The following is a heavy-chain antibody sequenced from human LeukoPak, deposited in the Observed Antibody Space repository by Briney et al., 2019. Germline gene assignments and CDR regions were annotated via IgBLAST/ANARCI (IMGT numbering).Heavy chain of an antibody. CDR3: ARHSPTTKYSSSWYRGRYYGMDV. CDR2: IYYSGST. D-gene: IGHD6-13*01. Sequence: SETLSLTCAVYGGSFSGYYWSWIRQPPGKGLEWIGYIYYSGSTNYNPSLKSRVTISVDTSKNQFSLKLSSVTAADTAVYYCARHSPTTKYSSSWYRGRYYGMDVWGQGTTVTVSS. CDR1: GGSFSGYY. V-gene: IGHV4-59*08. J-gene: IGHJ6*02.